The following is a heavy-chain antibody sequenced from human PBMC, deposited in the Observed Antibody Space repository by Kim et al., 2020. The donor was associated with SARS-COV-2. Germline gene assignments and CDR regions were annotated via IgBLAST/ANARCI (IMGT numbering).Heavy chain of an antibody. CDR3: AGEGANWAFDI. J-gene: IGHJ3*02. Sequence: DTYYPVSVEGRFTISRDNAKNSLYLQMNSLRIDDTAVYYCAGEGANWAFDIWGQGTMVTVSS. D-gene: IGHD2-15*01. CDR2: DT. V-gene: IGHV3-13*01.